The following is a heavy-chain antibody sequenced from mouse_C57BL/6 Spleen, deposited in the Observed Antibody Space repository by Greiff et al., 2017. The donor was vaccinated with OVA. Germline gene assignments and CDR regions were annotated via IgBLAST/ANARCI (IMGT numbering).Heavy chain of an antibody. CDR1: GYSITSGYY. Sequence: VQLKQSGPGLVKPSQSLSLTCSVTGYSITSGYYWNWIRQFPGNKLEWMGYISYDGSNNYNPSLKNRISITRDTSKNQFFLKLNSVTTEDTATYYCAREGGLRAWFAYWGQGTLVTVSA. J-gene: IGHJ3*01. CDR3: AREGGLRAWFAY. V-gene: IGHV3-6*01. CDR2: ISYDGSN. D-gene: IGHD2-4*01.